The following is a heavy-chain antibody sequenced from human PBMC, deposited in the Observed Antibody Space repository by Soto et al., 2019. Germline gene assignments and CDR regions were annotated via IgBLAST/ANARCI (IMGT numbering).Heavy chain of an antibody. Sequence: EVQLLESGGGLVQPGGSLRLSCAASGFTFSSYAMSWVRQAPGKGLEWVSAISGSGGSTYYADSVKGRFTISRDNSKNTLYLQMNSLRAEDTAVYYCAKAYCSGGSCYSLEYYYYYMDVWGKGTTVTVSS. V-gene: IGHV3-23*01. J-gene: IGHJ6*03. CDR2: ISGSGGST. CDR3: AKAYCSGGSCYSLEYYYYYMDV. D-gene: IGHD2-15*01. CDR1: GFTFSSYA.